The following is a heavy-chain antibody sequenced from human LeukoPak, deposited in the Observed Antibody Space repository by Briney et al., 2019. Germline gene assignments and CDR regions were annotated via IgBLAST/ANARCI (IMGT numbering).Heavy chain of an antibody. CDR3: ARGGPITMVRGVIINQNWFDP. CDR1: GGSISSGGYS. J-gene: IGHJ5*02. D-gene: IGHD3-10*01. CDR2: IYHSGST. V-gene: IGHV4-30-2*01. Sequence: SQTLSLTCAVSGGSISSGGYSWSWIRQPPGKGLERIGYIYHSGSTYYNPSLKSRVTISVDRSKNQFSLKLSSVTAADTAVYYCARGGPITMVRGVIINQNWFDPWGQGTLVTVSS.